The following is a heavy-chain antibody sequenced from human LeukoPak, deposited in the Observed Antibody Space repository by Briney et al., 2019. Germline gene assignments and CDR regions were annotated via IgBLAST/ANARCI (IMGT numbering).Heavy chain of an antibody. J-gene: IGHJ4*02. V-gene: IGHV1-2*06. Sequence: ASVKVSCKASGGTFSSYTISWVRQAPGQGLEWMGRINPNSGDTNYAQKFQGRVTMTRDTSISTAYMELSRLRSDDTAVYYCARDDKSVPAYYYDSSGGDYWGQGTLVTVSS. CDR1: GGTFSSYT. CDR2: INPNSGDT. CDR3: ARDDKSVPAYYYDSSGGDY. D-gene: IGHD3-22*01.